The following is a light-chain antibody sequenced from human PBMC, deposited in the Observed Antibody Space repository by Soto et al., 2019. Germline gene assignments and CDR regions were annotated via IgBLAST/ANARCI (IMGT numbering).Light chain of an antibody. CDR1: QRIATY. V-gene: IGKV1-39*01. Sequence: DIQMTQSPSSLSASVGDRVTITCRASQRIATYVQWYRQEPGKAPELLISTASTLRSGVPARFCGSGSLTDFALTLDGVQPEHFATYYCQQTFSTPPYTFGQGTKLEI. CDR3: QQTFSTPPYT. J-gene: IGKJ2*01. CDR2: TAS.